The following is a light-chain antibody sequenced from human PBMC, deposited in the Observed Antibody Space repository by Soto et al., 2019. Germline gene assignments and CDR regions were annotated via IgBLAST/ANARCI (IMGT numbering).Light chain of an antibody. CDR2: DAS. CDR3: QQYGGSPLIT. CDR1: QSVRSN. J-gene: IGKJ5*01. Sequence: KVMTQSPATLSVTPGERATLSCGASQSVRSNVAWYQQKPGQPPRLLIYDASTRATGIPDRFSGSGSGTDFSLTISRLEPEDCAVYYCQQYGGSPLITSGQGARLAIK. V-gene: IGKV3D-20*01.